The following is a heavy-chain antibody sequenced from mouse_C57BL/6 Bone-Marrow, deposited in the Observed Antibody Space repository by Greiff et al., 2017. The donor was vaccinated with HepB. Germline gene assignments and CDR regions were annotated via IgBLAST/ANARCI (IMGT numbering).Heavy chain of an antibody. CDR2: IDPETGGT. Sequence: VQLQQSGAELVRPGASVTLSCKASGYTFTDYEMHWVKQTPVHGLEWIGAIDPETGGTAYNQKFKGKAILTADKSSSTAYMELRSLTSEDSAVYYGNLYGYDGVYYYAMDYWGQGTSVTVSS. D-gene: IGHD2-2*01. CDR3: NLYGYDGVYYYAMDY. J-gene: IGHJ4*01. V-gene: IGHV1-15*01. CDR1: GYTFTDYE.